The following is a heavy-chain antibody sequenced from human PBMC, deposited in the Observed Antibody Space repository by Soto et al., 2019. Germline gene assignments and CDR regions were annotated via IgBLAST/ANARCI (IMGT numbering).Heavy chain of an antibody. CDR1: GFTFSSYW. Sequence: EVQLVESGGGLVQPGGSLRLSCAASGFTFSSYWMSWVRQAPGKGLEWVANIKQDGSEKYYVDSVKGRFTISRDNAKNSLYLQMNSLRAEDTAVYYCARGSSGYYYVDAFDIWGQGTMVTVSS. CDR3: ARGSSGYYYVDAFDI. D-gene: IGHD3-22*01. CDR2: IKQDGSEK. V-gene: IGHV3-7*01. J-gene: IGHJ3*02.